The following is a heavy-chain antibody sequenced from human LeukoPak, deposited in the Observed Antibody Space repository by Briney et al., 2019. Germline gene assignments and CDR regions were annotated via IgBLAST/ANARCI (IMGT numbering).Heavy chain of an antibody. J-gene: IGHJ2*01. V-gene: IGHV4-59*01. CDR2: IYVSGST. CDR1: GGSITNYY. Sequence: PSETLSLTCSVSGGSITNYYWSWIRQPPGKGLEWIGYIYVSGSTKYNPSLKSRVTISVDTSKNQFSLKLSSVTAADTAVYFCARGHYSSAWYWYFDLWGRGTLVTVSS. CDR3: ARGHYSSAWYWYFDL. D-gene: IGHD6-19*01.